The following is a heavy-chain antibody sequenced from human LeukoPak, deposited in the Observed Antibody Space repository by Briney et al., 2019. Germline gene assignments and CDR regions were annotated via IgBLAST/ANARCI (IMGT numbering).Heavy chain of an antibody. Sequence: GRSLRLSCVASDSSIFSASWMHWVRLAPGQGLVWVSRIHSNGVDTSYADFVRGRFTISRDNSKNTLYLQINSVRAEDTAVYYCATDRFYNLNVWGQGTAVTVSS. CDR1: DSSIFSASW. D-gene: IGHD5-24*01. J-gene: IGHJ6*02. V-gene: IGHV3-74*01. CDR3: ATDRFYNLNV. CDR2: IHSNGVDT.